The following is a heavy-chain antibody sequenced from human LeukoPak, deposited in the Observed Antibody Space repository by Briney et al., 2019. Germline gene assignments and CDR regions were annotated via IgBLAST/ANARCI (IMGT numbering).Heavy chain of an antibody. D-gene: IGHD3-10*01. Sequence: GASVKVSCKASGGTFNNYAINWVRQAPGRGLEWMGRIIPILGKINYPQKFQGRVTITADTSTSAVYMDLSSLRSEDTAVYYCARDRGLDSMVRGLPTRGGSIDYWGQGTLVTVSS. V-gene: IGHV1-69*04. J-gene: IGHJ4*02. CDR2: IIPILGKI. CDR3: ARDRGLDSMVRGLPTRGGSIDY. CDR1: GGTFNNYA.